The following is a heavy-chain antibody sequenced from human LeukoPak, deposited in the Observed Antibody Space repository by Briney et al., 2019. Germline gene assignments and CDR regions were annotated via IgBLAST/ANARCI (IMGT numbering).Heavy chain of an antibody. CDR1: GGSISSSSYY. D-gene: IGHD1-1*01. CDR3: ARAPRAYNWNRLYFDY. J-gene: IGHJ4*02. V-gene: IGHV4-39*01. CDR2: IYYSGST. Sequence: SETLSLTCTVSGGSISSSSYYWGWIRQPPGKGLEWIGSIYYSGSTYYNPSLKSRVTISVDTSKNQFSLKLSSVTAADTAVYYCARAPRAYNWNRLYFDYWGQGTLVTVSS.